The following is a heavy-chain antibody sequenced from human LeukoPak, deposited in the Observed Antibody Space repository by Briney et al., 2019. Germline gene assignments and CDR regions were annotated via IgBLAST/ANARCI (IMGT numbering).Heavy chain of an antibody. J-gene: IGHJ3*02. D-gene: IGHD1-26*01. CDR2: IYSGGST. Sequence: GGSLRLSCAASGFTVSSNYMSWVCQAPGKGLEWVSVIYSGGSTYYADSVKGRFTISRDNPKNTLYLQMNSLRAEDTAVYYCASAAARVGATGAFDIWGQGTMVTVSS. CDR3: ASAAARVGATGAFDI. V-gene: IGHV3-66*01. CDR1: GFTVSSNY.